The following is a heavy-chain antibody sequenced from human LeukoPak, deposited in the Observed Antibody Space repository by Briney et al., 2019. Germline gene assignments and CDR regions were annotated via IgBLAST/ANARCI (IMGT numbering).Heavy chain of an antibody. D-gene: IGHD6-13*01. CDR1: GFTFSSYA. Sequence: GGSLRLSCAASGFTFSSYAVSWVRQAPGKGLEWVSAISGSGGSTYYADSVKGRFTISRDNSKNTLYLQMNSLRAEDTAVYYCAKRPGGGQQLVRLGYFQHWGQGTLVTVSS. V-gene: IGHV3-23*01. J-gene: IGHJ1*01. CDR2: ISGSGGST. CDR3: AKRPGGGQQLVRLGYFQH.